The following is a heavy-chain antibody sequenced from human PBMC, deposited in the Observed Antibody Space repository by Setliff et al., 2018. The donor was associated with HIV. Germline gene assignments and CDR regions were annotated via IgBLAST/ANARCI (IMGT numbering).Heavy chain of an antibody. V-gene: IGHV7-4-1*02. Sequence: ASVKVSCKASGYTFTSYGLSWVRQAPGQGLEWMGWINTYTGSPTYAQDFTGRFLFSLDTSVSTAYLEISSLKAEDIAVYYCARDGYFYDSSGHLACYFDYWGQGTLVTVSS. CDR2: INTYTGSP. CDR1: GYTFTSYG. CDR3: ARDGYFYDSSGHLACYFDY. J-gene: IGHJ4*02. D-gene: IGHD3-22*01.